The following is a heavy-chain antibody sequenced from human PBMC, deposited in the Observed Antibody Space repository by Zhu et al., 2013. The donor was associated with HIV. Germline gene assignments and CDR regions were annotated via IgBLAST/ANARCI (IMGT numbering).Heavy chain of an antibody. Sequence: QVQLVQSKTEMKKPGSSVKVSCKASGGYFSDYGISWVRQAPGQGLEWMGWISAYSGNTKYTEKFQGRVTMTTEISTRTGYMELRSLRSDDTAVYYCARFLGVSVAGIPDYWGQGTLVTVSS. CDR3: ARFLGVSVAGIPDY. CDR1: GGYFSDYG. V-gene: IGHV1-18*01. J-gene: IGHJ4*02. CDR2: ISAYSGNT. D-gene: IGHD6-19*01.